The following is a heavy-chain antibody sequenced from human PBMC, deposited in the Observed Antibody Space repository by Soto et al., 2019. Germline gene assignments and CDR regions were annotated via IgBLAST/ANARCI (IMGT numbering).Heavy chain of an antibody. V-gene: IGHV3-23*01. Sequence: GGSLRLSCAASGFTFSSYAMSWVRQAPGKGLAWVSSITGSGGSTYYADSVKGRFTISRDNSKNTLYLQMNSLRAEDLAVYYCAGGGTSGNYAFDIWGQGTLVTVSS. CDR1: GFTFSSYA. CDR2: ITGSGGST. CDR3: AGGGTSGNYAFDI. D-gene: IGHD2-8*01. J-gene: IGHJ3*02.